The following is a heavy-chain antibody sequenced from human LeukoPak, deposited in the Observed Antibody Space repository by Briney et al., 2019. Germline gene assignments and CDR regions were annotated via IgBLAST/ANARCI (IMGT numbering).Heavy chain of an antibody. J-gene: IGHJ4*02. CDR2: IYYSGNT. CDR1: GVSISSSNSY. V-gene: IGHV4-39*07. CDR3: ARGQAVVAYDY. D-gene: IGHD2-2*01. Sequence: SETLSLTCTVSGVSISSSNSYWGWIRQPPGKGLEWIGSIYYSGNTYYNASLKSRVTISVDTSKNQFSLKLSSVTAADTAVYYCARGQAVVAYDYWGQGTLVTVSS.